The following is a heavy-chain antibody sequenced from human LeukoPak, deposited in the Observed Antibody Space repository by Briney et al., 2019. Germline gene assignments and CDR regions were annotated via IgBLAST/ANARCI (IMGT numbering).Heavy chain of an antibody. CDR3: ARGSRDGYNLDY. J-gene: IGHJ4*02. D-gene: IGHD5-12*01. CDR2: MNPNSGNT. CDR1: GYTFTSYD. V-gene: IGHV1-8*01. Sequence: ASVKVSCKASGYTFTSYDINWVRQATGQGLEWMGWMNPNSGNTGYAQKFQGRVTMTRNTSISTAYMELGGLRSEDTAVYYCARGSRDGYNLDYWGQGTLVTVSS.